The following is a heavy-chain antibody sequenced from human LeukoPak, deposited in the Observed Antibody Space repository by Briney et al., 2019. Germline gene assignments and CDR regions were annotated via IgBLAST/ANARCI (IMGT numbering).Heavy chain of an antibody. J-gene: IGHJ3*02. CDR2: ISGSGGST. Sequence: PGGSLRLSCAASGFTFSDYYMSWIRQAPGKGLEWVSAISGSGGSTYYADSVKGRFTISRDNSKNTLYLQMNSLRAEDTAVYYCAKGGAAAGTSYAFDIWGQGTMVTVSS. CDR1: GFTFSDYY. CDR3: AKGGAAAGTSYAFDI. D-gene: IGHD6-13*01. V-gene: IGHV3-23*01.